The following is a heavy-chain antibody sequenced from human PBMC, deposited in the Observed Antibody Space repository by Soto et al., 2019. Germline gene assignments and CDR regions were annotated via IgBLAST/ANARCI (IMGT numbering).Heavy chain of an antibody. V-gene: IGHV5-51*01. Sequence: PGESLKISCKGSGYMFTNYWIGWVRQMPGKGLEWMGIIHGGDSNTRYSPSFDGQVTISTDKSINTAYLQWSSLKASDTAMYYCASRGTSSTGWDYWGQGTLVTVSS. J-gene: IGHJ4*02. D-gene: IGHD6-19*01. CDR2: IHGGDSNT. CDR1: GYMFTNYW. CDR3: ASRGTSSTGWDY.